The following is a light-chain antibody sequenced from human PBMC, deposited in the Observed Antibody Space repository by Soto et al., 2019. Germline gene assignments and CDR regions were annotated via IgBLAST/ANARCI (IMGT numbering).Light chain of an antibody. J-gene: IGLJ3*02. CDR1: SSDVGGYNY. V-gene: IGLV2-14*01. CDR2: EVS. Sequence: QSALIQPASVSGSPGQSITISCTGTSSDVGGYNYVSWYQQHPGKAPKLMIYEVSNRPSGVSNRFSGSKSGNTASLTISGLQAEDEADYYCSSYTSSSTRVFGGGTQLTVL. CDR3: SSYTSSSTRV.